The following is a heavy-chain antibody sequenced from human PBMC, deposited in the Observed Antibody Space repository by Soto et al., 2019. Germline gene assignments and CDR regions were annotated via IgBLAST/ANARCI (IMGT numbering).Heavy chain of an antibody. Sequence: QVQLVQSGAEVKKPGASVKVSCKASGYIFSNYYMHWVRQAPRQGLEWVGIINPSGGTTSYAQKSQGRVTLTSDTSTSTFYMELSSLRSEDTAVYYCASGDGRGSSGFYYYYGMDVWGQGTTVTVSS. D-gene: IGHD6-25*01. CDR3: ASGDGRGSSGFYYYYGMDV. V-gene: IGHV1-46*01. J-gene: IGHJ6*02. CDR1: GYIFSNYY. CDR2: INPSGGTT.